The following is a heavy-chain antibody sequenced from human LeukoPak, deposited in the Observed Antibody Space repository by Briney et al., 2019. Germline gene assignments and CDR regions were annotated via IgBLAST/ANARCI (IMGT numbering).Heavy chain of an antibody. D-gene: IGHD1-26*01. CDR3: ARDSNWELPTFDY. V-gene: IGHV3-21*01. CDR2: ISSSSSSYI. J-gene: IGHJ4*02. Sequence: PGGSLRLSCAASGFTFSSYSMNWVRQAPGKGLEWVSSISSSSSSYIYYADSVKGRFTISRDNAKNSLYLQMNSLRAEDTAVYYCARDSNWELPTFDYWGQGTLVTVSS. CDR1: GFTFSSYS.